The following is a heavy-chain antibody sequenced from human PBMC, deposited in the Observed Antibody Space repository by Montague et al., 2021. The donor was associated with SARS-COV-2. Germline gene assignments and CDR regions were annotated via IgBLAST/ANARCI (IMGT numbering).Heavy chain of an antibody. CDR1: GGSVTSGDYY. J-gene: IGHJ3*02. Sequence: SETPSLTCTVSGGSVTSGDYYWTWIRQPPGKGLEWIGYIYNTGRTNYXPSLKSRVTISMDTSKNQFSLKVDSVSAADTAVYYCATEMPAYDVFDIWGQGTMVTVPS. V-gene: IGHV4-61*08. CDR2: IYNTGRT. D-gene: IGHD2-2*01. CDR3: ATEMPAYDVFDI.